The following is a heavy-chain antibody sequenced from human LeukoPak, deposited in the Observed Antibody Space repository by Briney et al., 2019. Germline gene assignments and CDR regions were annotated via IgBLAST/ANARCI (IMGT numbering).Heavy chain of an antibody. CDR2: IHYSGST. Sequence: SETLSLTCTVSRASFSRYYWSWIRQPPGKGLEWIGYIHYSGSTNYNPSLKSRVTISIDTSKNQFSLRLSSVTAVDTAVYYCARVSGATITAYYVMDVWGQGTTVTVS. D-gene: IGHD5-12*01. J-gene: IGHJ6*02. CDR1: RASFSRYY. CDR3: ARVSGATITAYYVMDV. V-gene: IGHV4-59*01.